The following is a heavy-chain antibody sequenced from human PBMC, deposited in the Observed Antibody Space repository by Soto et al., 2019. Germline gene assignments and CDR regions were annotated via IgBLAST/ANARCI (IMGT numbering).Heavy chain of an antibody. CDR1: GFTFSDYD. CDR3: ARDLSGGNYYYHGLDV. J-gene: IGHJ6*02. CDR2: ITSNSIYK. Sequence: EVQLVESGGGLVKPGGSLRLPCAASGFTFSDYDMTWVRQAPGKGLEWVSSITSNSIYKYSADSLKGRFTISRDNAKNTLFLQINSLRAEDTAVYYCARDLSGGNYYYHGLDVWGQGTTVTVSS. D-gene: IGHD1-26*01. V-gene: IGHV3-21*01.